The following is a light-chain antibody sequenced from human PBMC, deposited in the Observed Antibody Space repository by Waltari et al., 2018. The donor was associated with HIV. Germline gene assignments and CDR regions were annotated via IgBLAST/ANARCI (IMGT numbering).Light chain of an antibody. CDR3: CSYAGSKTHNVA. V-gene: IGLV2-11*01. CDR1: SSDSDVSYY. CDR2: DVT. Sequence: QSALTRPRSVSGSPGQSVTISCSGISSDSDVSYYVPCSQQHPGKAPQIIIYDVTKRPSGVPDRFSGAKSGNTASLTISGLQAEDEADYYCCSYAGSKTHNVAFGGGTRLTVL. J-gene: IGLJ2*01.